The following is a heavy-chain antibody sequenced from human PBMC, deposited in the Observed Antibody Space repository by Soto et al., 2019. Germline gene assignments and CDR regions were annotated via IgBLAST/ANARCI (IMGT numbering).Heavy chain of an antibody. Sequence: SETLSLTCAVYGGSFSGYYWSWIRQPPGKGLEWIGEINHSGSTNYNPSLKSRVTISVDTSKNQFSLKLSSVTAADTAVYYCAREGEDYGDYDAFDIWGQGTMVTVS. CDR2: INHSGST. J-gene: IGHJ3*02. V-gene: IGHV4-34*01. CDR1: GGSFSGYY. CDR3: AREGEDYGDYDAFDI. D-gene: IGHD4-17*01.